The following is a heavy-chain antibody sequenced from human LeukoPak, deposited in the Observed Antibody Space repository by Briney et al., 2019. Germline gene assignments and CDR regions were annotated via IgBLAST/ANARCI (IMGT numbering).Heavy chain of an antibody. Sequence: PGGSLRLSCAASGFTFSSYGMHWVRQAPGKGLEWVAVIWYDGSNKYYADSVKGRFTISRDNSKNTLYLQMNSLRAEDTAVYYCARGGYGPYYYYYYGMDVWGQGTTVTVSS. CDR3: ARGGYGPYYYYYYGMDV. V-gene: IGHV3-33*01. CDR2: IWYDGSNK. CDR1: GFTFSSYG. D-gene: IGHD5-18*01. J-gene: IGHJ6*02.